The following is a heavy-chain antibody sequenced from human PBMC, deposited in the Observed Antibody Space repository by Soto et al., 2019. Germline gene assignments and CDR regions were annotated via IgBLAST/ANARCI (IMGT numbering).Heavy chain of an antibody. V-gene: IGHV1-69*13. Sequence: GASVKVSCKASGGTFSSYAISWVRQAPGQGLEWMGGIIPIFGTANYAQKFQGRVTITADESTSTAYMELSSLRSEDTAVYYRARVGVYCSGTSCYSYYYGMDVWGQGTTVTVSS. CDR1: GGTFSSYA. D-gene: IGHD2-2*01. CDR3: ARVGVYCSGTSCYSYYYGMDV. J-gene: IGHJ6*02. CDR2: IIPIFGTA.